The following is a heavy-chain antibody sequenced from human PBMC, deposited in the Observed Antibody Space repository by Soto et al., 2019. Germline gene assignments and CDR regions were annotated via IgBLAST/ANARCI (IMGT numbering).Heavy chain of an antibody. CDR3: ARGSYSYDSSGDYHD. CDR1: GGSISSGDYY. D-gene: IGHD3-22*01. CDR2: IYYSGST. V-gene: IGHV4-30-4*01. Sequence: PSETLSLTCTVSGGSISSGDYYWSWIRQPPGKGLEWIGYIYYSGSTYYNPSLKSRVTISVDTSKNQFSLKLSSVTAADTAVYYCARGSYSYDSSGDYHDWGQGTLVTSPQ. J-gene: IGHJ4*02.